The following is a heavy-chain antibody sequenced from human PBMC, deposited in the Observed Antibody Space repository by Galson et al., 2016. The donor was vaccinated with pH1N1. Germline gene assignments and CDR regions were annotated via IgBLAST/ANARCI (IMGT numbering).Heavy chain of an antibody. CDR2: INQDGSKI. Sequence: SLRLSCAASGFTSSDYWMSWVRQAPAKGLEWVANINQDGSKIYYVDSVKGRFTISRDNAKNSLYLQMNSLRAEDTAVYYCAKQLVVDWGQGTLVTVSS. V-gene: IGHV3-7*01. D-gene: IGHD6-6*01. CDR3: AKQLVVD. CDR1: GFTSSDYW. J-gene: IGHJ4*02.